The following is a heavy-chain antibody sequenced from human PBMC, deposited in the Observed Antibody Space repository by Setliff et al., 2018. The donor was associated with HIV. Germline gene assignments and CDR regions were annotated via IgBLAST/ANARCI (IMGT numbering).Heavy chain of an antibody. J-gene: IGHJ4*02. Sequence: PGGSLRLSCAGSGFTFSTYYMTWIRQPPGKGLEWIGSIYHSGLTYYNPSLKSRVTISVDSSKNQFSLKLSSVTAADTAVYYCESTGRKPYFGSRNEYYFDYWGQGALVTVSS. D-gene: IGHD3-10*01. V-gene: IGHV4-38-2*01. CDR2: IYHSGLT. CDR3: ESTGRKPYFGSRNEYYFDY. CDR1: GFTFSTYY.